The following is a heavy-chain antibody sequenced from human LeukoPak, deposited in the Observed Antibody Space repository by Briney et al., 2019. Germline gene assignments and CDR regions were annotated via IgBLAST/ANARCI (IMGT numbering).Heavy chain of an antibody. CDR3: AKDCGSFTREPCGY. Sequence: PSGGSLRLSCAASGFTFSSYAMSWVRQAPGKGLEWVSAISGSGGSTYYADSMKGRFTISRDNSKNTLYLQMNSLRAEDTAVYYCAKDCGSFTREPCGYWGQGTLVTVSS. J-gene: IGHJ4*02. D-gene: IGHD1-26*01. CDR1: GFTFSSYA. CDR2: ISGSGGST. V-gene: IGHV3-23*01.